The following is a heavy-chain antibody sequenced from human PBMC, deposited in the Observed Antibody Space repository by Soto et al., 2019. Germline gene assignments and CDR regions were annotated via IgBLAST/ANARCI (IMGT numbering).Heavy chain of an antibody. CDR2: IYYSGST. V-gene: IGHV4-31*03. D-gene: IGHD2-15*01. CDR3: AGGVVAKGDAFDI. Sequence: TLALTCTVSGGSISSGGYYWSLIRQHPGKGLEWIGYIYYSGSTYYNPSLKSRVTISVDTSKNQFSLKLSSVNAADTAVYYCAGGVVAKGDAFDIWGQGTMVTGSS. J-gene: IGHJ3*02. CDR1: GGSISSGGYY.